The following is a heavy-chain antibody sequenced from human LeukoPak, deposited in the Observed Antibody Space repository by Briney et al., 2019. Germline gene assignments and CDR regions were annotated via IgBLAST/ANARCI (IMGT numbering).Heavy chain of an antibody. CDR3: AKVDCSSTSCYVDY. D-gene: IGHD2-2*01. V-gene: IGHV3-30*02. CDR2: IRYDGSNK. J-gene: IGHJ4*02. Sequence: GGSLRLSCAASGFTFSSYGMHWVRQAPGKGLEWVAFIRYDGSNKYYADSVKGRFTISRDNSKNTLYLQMNSLKAEDTAVYYCAKVDCSSTSCYVDYWGQGNLVTVSS. CDR1: GFTFSSYG.